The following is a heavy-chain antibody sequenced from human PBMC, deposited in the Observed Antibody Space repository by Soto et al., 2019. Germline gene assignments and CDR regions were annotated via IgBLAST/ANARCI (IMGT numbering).Heavy chain of an antibody. CDR2: IYYSGST. V-gene: IGHV4-59*01. CDR3: ARTRMTGQANNWFDP. CDR1: GGSISSYY. Sequence: SETLSLTCTVSGGSISSYYWSWIRQPPGKGLEWIGYIYYSGSTNYNPSLKSRVTISVDTSKNQFSLKLSSVTAADTAVYYCARTRMTGQANNWFDPWGQGTLVTVS. J-gene: IGHJ5*02. D-gene: IGHD3-9*01.